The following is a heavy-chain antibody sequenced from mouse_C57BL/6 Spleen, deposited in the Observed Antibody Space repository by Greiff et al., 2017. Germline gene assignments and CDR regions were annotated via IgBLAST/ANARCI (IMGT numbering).Heavy chain of an antibody. V-gene: IGHV1-15*01. CDR3: ARGLRYLDY. CDR1: GYTFTDYE. Sequence: QVQLQQSGAELVRPGASVTLSCKASGYTFTDYEMHWVKQTPVHGLEWIGAIDPETGGTAYNQKFKAKATLTVDKSSSTAYMQLKSLTSEDSAVYYCARGLRYLDYWGQGTTLTVSS. J-gene: IGHJ2*01. CDR2: IDPETGGT. D-gene: IGHD1-1*01.